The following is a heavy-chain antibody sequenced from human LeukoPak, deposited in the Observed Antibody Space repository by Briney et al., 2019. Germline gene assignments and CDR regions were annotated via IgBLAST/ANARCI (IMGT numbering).Heavy chain of an antibody. CDR2: IWYDGTNK. Sequence: GGSLRLSCAASGFTFSNYNMNWVRQAPGKGLEWVAVIWYDGTNKYYADSVKGRFTISRDNSKNTLYLQMNSLRAEDTAVYYCARGRDGYNWIDYWGQGTLVTVSS. J-gene: IGHJ4*02. V-gene: IGHV3-33*08. D-gene: IGHD5-24*01. CDR1: GFTFSNYN. CDR3: ARGRDGYNWIDY.